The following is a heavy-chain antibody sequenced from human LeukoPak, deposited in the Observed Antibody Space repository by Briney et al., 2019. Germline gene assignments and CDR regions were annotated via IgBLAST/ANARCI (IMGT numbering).Heavy chain of an antibody. V-gene: IGHV1-2*02. CDR3: ARDRGSYSYYFDY. Sequence: ASVKVSCKASGYTFTSYDINWVRQATGQGLEWTGWINPNSGGTNYAQKFQGRVTMTRDTSISTAYMELSRLRSDDTAVYYCARDRGSYSYYFDYWGQGTLVTVSS. J-gene: IGHJ4*02. CDR2: INPNSGGT. CDR1: GYTFTSYD. D-gene: IGHD1-26*01.